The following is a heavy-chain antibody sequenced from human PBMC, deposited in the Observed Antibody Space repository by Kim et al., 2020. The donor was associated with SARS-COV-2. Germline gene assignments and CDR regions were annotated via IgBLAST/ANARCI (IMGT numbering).Heavy chain of an antibody. CDR1: GGSFSGYY. CDR3: ARVIRRAGYNYGVYFDY. CDR2: INHSGST. J-gene: IGHJ4*02. Sequence: SETLSLTCAVYGGSFSGYYCCWICKPQGTGLEWIGEINHSGSTNYNPYLKSRITISVDTSKNKFSLKLSSVTAADTAVYYCARVIRRAGYNYGVYFDYWGQGTLVTVSS. D-gene: IGHD5-12*01. V-gene: IGHV4-34*01.